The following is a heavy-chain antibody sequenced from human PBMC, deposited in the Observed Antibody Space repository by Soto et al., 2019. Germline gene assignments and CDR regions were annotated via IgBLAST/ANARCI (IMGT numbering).Heavy chain of an antibody. CDR3: AKEALTVAGNNFDA. CDR1: GFTFTTYA. V-gene: IGHV3-23*01. CDR2: ISGSGAGT. D-gene: IGHD6-19*01. J-gene: IGHJ4*02. Sequence: GGSLRLSCAASGFTFTTYAMGWVRQAPGKGLEWVSSISGSGAGTFYADSVKGRFTIFRDNAKKMVYLQLNGLRADDTALYYCAKEALTVAGNNFDAWGQGTLVTVSS.